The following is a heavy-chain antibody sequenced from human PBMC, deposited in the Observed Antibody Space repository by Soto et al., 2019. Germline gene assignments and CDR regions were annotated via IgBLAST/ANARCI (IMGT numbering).Heavy chain of an antibody. CDR1: GFTFSDYY. CDR2: ISSSGTGI. CDR3: ARAYSDAFDI. Sequence: AGGSLRLSCAASGFTFSDYYMIWIRQAPGKGLEWLAYISSSGTGIYYPDSVKGRFTISRDNAKNSLYLQMSSLRAEDTAVYYCARAYSDAFDIWGQGAMVTVPS. V-gene: IGHV3-11*01. D-gene: IGHD2-15*01. J-gene: IGHJ3*02.